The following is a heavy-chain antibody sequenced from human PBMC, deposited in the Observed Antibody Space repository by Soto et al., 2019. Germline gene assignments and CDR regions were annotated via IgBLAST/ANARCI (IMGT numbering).Heavy chain of an antibody. J-gene: IGHJ4*02. CDR1: GFTFSSYA. CDR3: ARDNSPYSSGWHNRHFDY. D-gene: IGHD6-19*01. CDR2: ISYDGSNK. Sequence: QVQLVESGGGVVQPGRSLKLSCAASGFTFSSYAMHWVRQAPGKGLEWVAVISYDGSNKYYADSVKGRFTISRDNSKNTLYLQMNSLRAEDTAVYCCARDNSPYSSGWHNRHFDYWGQGTLVTVSS. V-gene: IGHV3-30-3*01.